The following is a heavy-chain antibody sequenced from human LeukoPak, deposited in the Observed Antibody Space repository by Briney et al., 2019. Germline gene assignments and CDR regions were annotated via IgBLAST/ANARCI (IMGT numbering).Heavy chain of an antibody. CDR3: ARSYGSGTNYYYYYGMDV. V-gene: IGHV3-64*04. J-gene: IGHJ6*02. CDR1: GFIFSSYT. CDR2: INGDGRTT. Sequence: PGGSLRLSCSASGFIFSSYTMYWVRQAPGKGLEYVSVINGDGRTTYYADSVKGRFTISRDNAKNSLYLQMNSLRAEDTAVYYCARSYGSGTNYYYYYGMDVWGQGTTVTVSS. D-gene: IGHD3-10*01.